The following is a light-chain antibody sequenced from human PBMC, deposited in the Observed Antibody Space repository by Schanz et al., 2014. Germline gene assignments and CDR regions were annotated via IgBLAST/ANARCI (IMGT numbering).Light chain of an antibody. CDR2: DVS. J-gene: IGLJ2*01. CDR1: SSDVGGYNY. V-gene: IGLV2-14*01. Sequence: QSALTQPASVSGSPGQSITISCTGTSSDVGGYNYVSWYQQHPGKAPKVMIFDVSNRPSGVSNRFSGSKSGASASLAITGLQAEDEADYYCQCYDTKMTEVFGGGTKLTVL. CDR3: QCYDTKMTEV.